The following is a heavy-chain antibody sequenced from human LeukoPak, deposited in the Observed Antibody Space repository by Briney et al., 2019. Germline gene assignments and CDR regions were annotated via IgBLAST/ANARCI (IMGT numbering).Heavy chain of an antibody. CDR2: IFASGSTT. J-gene: IGHJ4*02. D-gene: IGHD6-13*01. CDR1: GFTFSGYA. V-gene: IGHV3-23*03. Sequence: PGGSLRLSCAASGFTFSGYAMYWVRQAPGKGLEWVSLIFASGSTTKYADSVKGRFTISRDNSKNTLYLQMNSLRAEDTAVYYCAKDRSSSWRRVFDYWGQGTLVTVSS. CDR3: AKDRSSSWRRVFDY.